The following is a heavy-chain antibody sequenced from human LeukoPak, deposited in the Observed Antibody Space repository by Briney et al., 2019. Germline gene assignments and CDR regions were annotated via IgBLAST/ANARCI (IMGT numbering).Heavy chain of an antibody. CDR2: INHSGST. Sequence: SETLSLTCAVYGGSFSGYYWSWIRQPPGKGLEWIGEINHSGSTYYNPSLKSRVTISVDTSKNQFSLKLSSVTAADRAVYYCARKRAGDFDYWGQGTLVTVSS. J-gene: IGHJ4*02. V-gene: IGHV4-34*01. D-gene: IGHD3-10*01. CDR1: GGSFSGYY. CDR3: ARKRAGDFDY.